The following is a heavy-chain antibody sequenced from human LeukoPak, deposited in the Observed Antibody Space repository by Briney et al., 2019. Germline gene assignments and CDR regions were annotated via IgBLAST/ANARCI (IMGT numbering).Heavy chain of an antibody. D-gene: IGHD2-2*02. V-gene: IGHV3-66*01. J-gene: IGHJ4*02. Sequence: GGSLRLSCAASGFTVSSNYMSWVRQAPGKGLEWVSSIDRGGSTYYADSVKGRFTISRDNSKNTLYLQMNSLRAEDTAVYYCARASGIVVVPAAIRPFDYWGQGTLVTVSS. CDR3: ARASGIVVVPAAIRPFDY. CDR2: IDRGGST. CDR1: GFTVSSNY.